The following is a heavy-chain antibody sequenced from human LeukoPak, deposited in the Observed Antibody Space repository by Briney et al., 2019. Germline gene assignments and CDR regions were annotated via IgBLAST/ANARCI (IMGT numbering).Heavy chain of an antibody. D-gene: IGHD4-4*01. CDR3: ARDVRYSNYGRFDY. V-gene: IGHV1-18*01. CDR1: GYTFTSYG. Sequence: GAPVKVSCKASGYTFTSYGISWVRQAPGQGLEWMGWISAYNGNTNYAQKLQGRVTMTTDTSTSTAYMELRSLRSDDTAVYYCARDVRYSNYGRFDYWGQGTLVTVSS. J-gene: IGHJ4*02. CDR2: ISAYNGNT.